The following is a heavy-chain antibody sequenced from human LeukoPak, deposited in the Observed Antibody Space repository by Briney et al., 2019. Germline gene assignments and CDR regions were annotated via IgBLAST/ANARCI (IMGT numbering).Heavy chain of an antibody. V-gene: IGHV5-51*01. D-gene: IGHD3-22*01. CDR3: ARTYYYDSSGYYPEFDY. Sequence: GESLKISCKGSGYNFTSYWIGWVRQMPGKGLEWMGIIYPGDSDTRYSPSFQGQVTISADKSISTAYLQWSSLKASDTAMYYCARTYYYDSSGYYPEFDYWGQGTLVTVSS. CDR2: IYPGDSDT. J-gene: IGHJ4*02. CDR1: GYNFTSYW.